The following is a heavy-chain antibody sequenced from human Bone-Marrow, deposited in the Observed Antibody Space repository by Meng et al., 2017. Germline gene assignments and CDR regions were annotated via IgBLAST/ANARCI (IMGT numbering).Heavy chain of an antibody. D-gene: IGHD2-8*02. Sequence: EVQLLESGGGLVQTGGSLRLSCVGSGYIFSHYTMIWVRQAPGKGPEWVSTINENGANTHYPDSLKGRFTISRDNSKNTVYLQMNSLGVEDTAVYYCANWITGHFDHWGLGTLVTVSS. CDR3: ANWITGHFDH. CDR2: INENGANT. J-gene: IGHJ4*02. CDR1: GYIFSHYT. V-gene: IGHV3-23*01.